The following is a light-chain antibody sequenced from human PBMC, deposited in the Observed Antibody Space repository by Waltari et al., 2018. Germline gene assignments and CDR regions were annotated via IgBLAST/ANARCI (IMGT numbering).Light chain of an antibody. CDR2: GAS. Sequence: EIVLTQSPGTLSLSPGEGATLYCRASQNVNNDYLAWYQHKPGQAPRLLIFGASNSASGIPDRFTASGSGTDFTLTISRLDPEDFAVFYCQQYGSLPWTFGQGTKVDIK. V-gene: IGKV3-20*01. CDR1: QNVNNDY. CDR3: QQYGSLPWT. J-gene: IGKJ1*01.